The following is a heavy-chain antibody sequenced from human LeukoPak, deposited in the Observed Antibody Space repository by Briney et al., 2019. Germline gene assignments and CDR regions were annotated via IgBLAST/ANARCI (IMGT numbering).Heavy chain of an antibody. CDR1: GGSISSSSYY. J-gene: IGHJ4*02. D-gene: IGHD6-13*01. CDR2: IYYSGST. Sequence: PSETLSLTCTVSGGSISSSSYYWGWIRQPPGKGLEWIGSIYYSGSTYYSPSLKSRVTISVDTSKNQFSLKLSSVTAADTAVYYCARHLAAAGLFDYWGQGTLVTVSS. CDR3: ARHLAAAGLFDY. V-gene: IGHV4-39*01.